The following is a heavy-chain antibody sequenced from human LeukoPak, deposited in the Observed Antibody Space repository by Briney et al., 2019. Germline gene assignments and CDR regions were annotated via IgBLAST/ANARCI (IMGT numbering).Heavy chain of an antibody. V-gene: IGHV1-69*06. Sequence: ASVKVSCKVSGGTFSTYAINWVRQAPGQGLEWMGGIIPIFGSVNYAQRFQGRVTITADKSTSTAYMELSSLRSEDTAVYYCARGSAVAGSFDYWGQGTLVTVSS. CDR3: ARGSAVAGSFDY. J-gene: IGHJ4*02. D-gene: IGHD6-19*01. CDR1: GGTFSTYA. CDR2: IIPIFGSV.